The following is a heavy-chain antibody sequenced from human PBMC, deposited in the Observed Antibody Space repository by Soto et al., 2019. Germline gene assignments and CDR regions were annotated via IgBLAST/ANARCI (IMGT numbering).Heavy chain of an antibody. CDR1: GGTFSSYA. D-gene: IGHD2-15*01. V-gene: IGHV1-69*12. CDR2: IIPIFGTA. CDR3: ARGGDPGYCSGGSCPRDYYYYYGMDV. Sequence: QVQLVQSGAEVKKPGSSVKVSCKASGGTFSSYAISWVRQAPGQGLEWMGGIIPIFGTANYAQKFQGRVTITADESTSTAYMELSSLRSEDTAVYYCARGGDPGYCSGGSCPRDYYYYYGMDVWGQGTTVTVSS. J-gene: IGHJ6*02.